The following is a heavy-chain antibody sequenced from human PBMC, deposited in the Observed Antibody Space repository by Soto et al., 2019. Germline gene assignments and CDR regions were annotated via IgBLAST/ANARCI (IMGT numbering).Heavy chain of an antibody. Sequence: SETLCLTCTVSGGSISSYYWSWIRQPPGKGLEWIGYIYYSGSTNYNPSLKSRVTISVDTSKNQFSLKLSSVTAADTAVYYCARLDYGDGHDYWGQGTLVTVSS. D-gene: IGHD4-17*01. CDR3: ARLDYGDGHDY. CDR1: GGSISSYY. CDR2: IYYSGST. J-gene: IGHJ4*02. V-gene: IGHV4-59*08.